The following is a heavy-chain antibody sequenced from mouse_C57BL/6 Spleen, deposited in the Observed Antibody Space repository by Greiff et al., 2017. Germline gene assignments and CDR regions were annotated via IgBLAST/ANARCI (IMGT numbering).Heavy chain of an antibody. CDR3: ASSSGYSYYAIDY. J-gene: IGHJ4*01. Sequence: QVQLKQPGAELVMPGASVKLSCKASGYTFTSYWMHWVKQRPGQGLEWIGEIDPSDSYTNYNQKFKGKSTLTVDKSSSTAYMQLSSLTSEDSAVYYCASSSGYSYYAIDYWGQGTSVTVSS. CDR1: GYTFTSYW. V-gene: IGHV1-69*01. D-gene: IGHD3-2*02. CDR2: IDPSDSYT.